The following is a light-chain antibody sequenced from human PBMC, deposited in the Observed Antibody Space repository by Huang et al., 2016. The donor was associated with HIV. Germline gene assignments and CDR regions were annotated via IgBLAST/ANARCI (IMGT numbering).Light chain of an antibody. V-gene: IGKV3-11*01. CDR1: HHIGSS. J-gene: IGKJ5*01. CDR3: QQRSTLIT. Sequence: DIVLTQSPDTLSLSPGQRASLFCRAGHHIGSSLDWYQHKPGQAPRLLIYDAVNRATDIAARFSGSGSGTDFTLTISCLKVEDFAFYYCQQRSTLITFGQGTRLE. CDR2: DAV.